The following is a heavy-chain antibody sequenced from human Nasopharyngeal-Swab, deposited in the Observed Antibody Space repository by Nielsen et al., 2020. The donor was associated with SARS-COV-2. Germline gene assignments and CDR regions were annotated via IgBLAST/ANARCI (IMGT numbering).Heavy chain of an antibody. J-gene: IGHJ5*02. V-gene: IGHV1-3*01. CDR1: GYTFTSYA. D-gene: IGHD3-9*01. Sequence: ASVKVSCKASGYTFTSYAMHWVRQAPGQRLEWMGWINAGNGNTKYSQKFQGRVTITRDTSASTAYMELSSLRSEDTAVYYCARDNNDILTGYYLNWFDPWGQGTLVTVSS. CDR2: INAGNGNT. CDR3: ARDNNDILTGYYLNWFDP.